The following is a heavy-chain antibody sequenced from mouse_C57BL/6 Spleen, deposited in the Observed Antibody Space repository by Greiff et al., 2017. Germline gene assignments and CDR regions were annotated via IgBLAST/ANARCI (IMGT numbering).Heavy chain of an antibody. D-gene: IGHD1-1*01. CDR2: INPNNGGT. V-gene: IGHV1-26*01. J-gene: IGHJ2*01. CDR3: ARINYYGSYFDY. Sequence: EVQLQQSGPELVKPGASVKISCKASGYTFTDYYMNWVKQSHGKSLEWIGDINPNNGGTSYNQKFKGKATLTVDKSSSTAYMELRSLTSEDSAVYDCARINYYGSYFDYWGQGTTLTVSS. CDR1: GYTFTDYY.